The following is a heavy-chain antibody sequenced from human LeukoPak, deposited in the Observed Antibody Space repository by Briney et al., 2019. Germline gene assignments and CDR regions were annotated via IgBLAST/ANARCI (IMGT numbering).Heavy chain of an antibody. CDR1: GGSICSGDYY. V-gene: IGHV4-31*03. D-gene: IGHD3-22*01. CDR2: IYYIGST. Sequence: SETLSLTCTVSGGSICSGDYYWSWIRQHPGKGLEWIGHIYYIGSTYYNPSLKSRVTISVDTSKNPFSLKLSSVTAADTAVYYCARNNDSSGTDYWGRGTLVTVSS. J-gene: IGHJ4*02. CDR3: ARNNDSSGTDY.